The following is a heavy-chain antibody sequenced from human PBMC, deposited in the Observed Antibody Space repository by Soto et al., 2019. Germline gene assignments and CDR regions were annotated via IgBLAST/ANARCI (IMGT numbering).Heavy chain of an antibody. CDR3: ARGVGYYDFWSDSGYYMDV. V-gene: IGHV4-34*01. CDR1: GGSFSGYY. J-gene: IGHJ6*03. D-gene: IGHD3-3*01. Sequence: SETLSLTCAVYGGSFSGYYWSWIRQPPGKGLEWIGEINHSGSTNYNPSLKSRVTISVDTSKNQFSLKLSSVTAADTAVYYCARGVGYYDFWSDSGYYMDVWGKGTTVTVSS. CDR2: INHSGST.